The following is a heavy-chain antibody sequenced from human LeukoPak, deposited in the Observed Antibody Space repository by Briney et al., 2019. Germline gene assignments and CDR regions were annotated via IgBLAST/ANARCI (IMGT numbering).Heavy chain of an antibody. CDR3: ASLTMVVTDIDY. CDR1: GGSISSSSYY. CDR2: IYYSGST. Sequence: PSETLSLTCTVSGGSISSSSYYWGWIRQPPGKGLEWIGSIYYSGSTYYNPSLKSRVTISVDTSKNQFSLKLSSVTAADTAVYYCASLTMVVTDIDYWGQGTLVTVSS. J-gene: IGHJ4*02. V-gene: IGHV4-39*01. D-gene: IGHD4-23*01.